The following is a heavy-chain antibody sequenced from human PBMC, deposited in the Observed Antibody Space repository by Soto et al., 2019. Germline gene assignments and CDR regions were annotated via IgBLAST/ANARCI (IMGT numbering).Heavy chain of an antibody. Sequence: QVQLVESGGGVVQPGRSLRLSCAASGFTFSSYAMHWVRQAPGKGLEWVAVISYDGSNKYYADSVKGRFTISRDNSKNTLYLQMNSLGAEDTAVYYCARDSSSSTPYFDYWGQGTLVTVSS. J-gene: IGHJ4*02. CDR2: ISYDGSNK. V-gene: IGHV3-30-3*01. CDR1: GFTFSSYA. D-gene: IGHD6-6*01. CDR3: ARDSSSSTPYFDY.